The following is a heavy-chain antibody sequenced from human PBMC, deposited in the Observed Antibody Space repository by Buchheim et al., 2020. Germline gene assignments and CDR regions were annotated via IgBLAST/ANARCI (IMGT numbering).Heavy chain of an antibody. CDR1: GFTFSSYE. CDR3: ARDNSYYDFWSGPPNYYYYGMDV. Sequence: EVQLVESGGGLVQPGGSLRLSCAASGFTFSSYEMNWVRQAPGKGLEWVSYISSGSTIYYADSVKGRFTISRDNAKNSLYLQMNSLRAEDTAVYYCARDNSYYDFWSGPPNYYYYGMDVWGQGTT. CDR2: ISSGSTI. J-gene: IGHJ6*02. D-gene: IGHD3-3*01. V-gene: IGHV3-48*03.